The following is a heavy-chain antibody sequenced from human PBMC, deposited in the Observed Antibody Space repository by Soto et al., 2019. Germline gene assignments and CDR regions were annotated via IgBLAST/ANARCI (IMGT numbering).Heavy chain of an antibody. J-gene: IGHJ4*02. D-gene: IGHD5-18*01. CDR1: GGSVSSGSYY. CDR2: IYYTGSA. V-gene: IGHV4-61*01. Sequence: SETLSLTCTVSGGSVSSGSYYWSWIRQPPGKGLEWIGYIYYTGSANYNPSLKSRVTISVDRSKSQFSLKVSSVTAADTAVYYCARVVDTSMVRLDYWGQGTLVTVSS. CDR3: ARVVDTSMVRLDY.